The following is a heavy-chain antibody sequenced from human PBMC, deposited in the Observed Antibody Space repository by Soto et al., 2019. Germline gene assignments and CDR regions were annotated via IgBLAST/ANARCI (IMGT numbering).Heavy chain of an antibody. J-gene: IGHJ4*02. CDR2: IDSGGTT. D-gene: IGHD2-15*01. CDR3: ARDCSGSSCYSSGFDY. Sequence: GGSLRLSCAVSGFTVSSNYMSWVRQAPGKGLEWVSVIDSGGTTYYADSVKGRFTISRDNAKNTVYLQMKSLRAEDTAVYYCARDCSGSSCYSSGFDYWGQGTLVTVSS. CDR1: GFTVSSNY. V-gene: IGHV3-53*01.